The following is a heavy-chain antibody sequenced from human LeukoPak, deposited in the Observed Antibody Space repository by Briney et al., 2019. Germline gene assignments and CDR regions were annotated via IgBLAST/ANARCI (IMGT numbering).Heavy chain of an antibody. CDR1: GGSFSGYY. J-gene: IGHJ5*02. CDR2: INHSGST. D-gene: IGHD3-3*01. CDR3: AREGRSPLATANWFDP. V-gene: IGHV4-34*01. Sequence: SETLSLTCAVYGGSFSGYYWSWIRQPPAKGLEWIGEINHSGSTNYNPSLKSRVTISVDTSKNQFSLKLSSVTAADTAVYYCAREGRSPLATANWFDPWGQGTLVTVSS.